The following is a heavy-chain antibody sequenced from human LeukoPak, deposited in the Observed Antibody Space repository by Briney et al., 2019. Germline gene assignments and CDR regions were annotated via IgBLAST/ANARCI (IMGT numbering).Heavy chain of an antibody. D-gene: IGHD2-21*02. J-gene: IGHJ3*02. CDR3: ARGRRDCSGDCYVAFEI. CDR2: IYSAGST. Sequence: GGSLRLSCVASGFTVSSNYMSWVRQAPGKGLEWVSVIYSAGSTYYADSVKGRFTISRDNSKNSLFLQMHSLRADDTAVYYCARGRRDCSGDCYVAFEIWGQRTMVTVSS. V-gene: IGHV3-53*01. CDR1: GFTVSSNY.